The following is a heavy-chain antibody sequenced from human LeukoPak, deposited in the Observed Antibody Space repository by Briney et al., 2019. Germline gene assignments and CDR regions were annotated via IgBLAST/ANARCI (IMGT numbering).Heavy chain of an antibody. Sequence: GASVKVSCKASGYTFTSYGISWARQAPGQGLEWMGWISAYNGNTNYAQKLQGRVTMTTDTSTSTAYMELRSLRSDDTAVYYCARGTKDYYDSSGPGSYFDLWGRGTLVTVSS. J-gene: IGHJ2*01. V-gene: IGHV1-18*01. CDR3: ARGTKDYYDSSGPGSYFDL. D-gene: IGHD3-22*01. CDR1: GYTFTSYG. CDR2: ISAYNGNT.